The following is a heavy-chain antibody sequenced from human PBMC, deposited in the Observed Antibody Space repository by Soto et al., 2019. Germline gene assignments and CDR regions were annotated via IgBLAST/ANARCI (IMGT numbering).Heavy chain of an antibody. CDR1: GFSLSTSGVG. Sequence: SGPTLVNPTQTLTLTCTFSGFSLSTSGVGVGWFRQPPGKALEWLAVIFWDDDKRYSPSLKSRLTITKDTSKNHVVLTMTNMEPVDTATYYCAHRPSRGGTFDIWGQGTMVTVSS. CDR2: IFWDDDK. D-gene: IGHD3-16*01. CDR3: AHRPSRGGTFDI. J-gene: IGHJ3*02. V-gene: IGHV2-5*02.